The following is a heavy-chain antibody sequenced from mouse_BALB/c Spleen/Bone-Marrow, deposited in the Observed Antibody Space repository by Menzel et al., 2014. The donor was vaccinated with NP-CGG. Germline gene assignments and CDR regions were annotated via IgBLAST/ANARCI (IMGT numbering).Heavy chain of an antibody. CDR2: MDPNTGRT. D-gene: IGHD2-2*01. V-gene: IGHV1S81*02. Sequence: QVQLKQSGAELVKPGAPVKLSCKASGYTFTSYWMHWVKQRPGQGLEWIGEMDPNTGRTDYNKKFKSQVSLTVDKSSSTAYMHLSSLTSEDSAVYYCARINGYDYWGQGTTLTVSS. CDR1: GYTFTSYW. CDR3: ARINGYDY. J-gene: IGHJ2*01.